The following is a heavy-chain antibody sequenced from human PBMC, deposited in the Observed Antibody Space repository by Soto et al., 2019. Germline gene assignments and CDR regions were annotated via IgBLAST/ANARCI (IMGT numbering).Heavy chain of an antibody. CDR1: GFTFSSYG. D-gene: IGHD3-22*01. Sequence: QSGGSLRLSCAASGFTFSSYGMHWVRQAPGKGLEWVAVLGHVGNDEYYGDSVKGRFTISRDNSKNMLYLQMDSLRVEDTALYYCVRDLTSGYFDSWGQGTPVTVSS. CDR2: LGHVGNDE. J-gene: IGHJ4*02. V-gene: IGHV3-33*08. CDR3: VRDLTSGYFDS.